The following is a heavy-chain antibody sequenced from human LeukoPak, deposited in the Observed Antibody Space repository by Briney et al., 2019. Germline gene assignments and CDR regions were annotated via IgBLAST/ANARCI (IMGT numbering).Heavy chain of an antibody. V-gene: IGHV1-69*13. CDR1: GGTFTSYD. J-gene: IGHJ4*02. Sequence: SVKVSCKASGGTFTSYDISWVRQAPGQGLEWMGGIIPIFGTANYAQKFQGRVTITADESTSTAYMELSSLRSEDTAVYYCARRGAGDSSGYYLDYWGQGTLVTVSS. CDR3: ARRGAGDSSGYYLDY. D-gene: IGHD3-22*01. CDR2: IIPIFGTA.